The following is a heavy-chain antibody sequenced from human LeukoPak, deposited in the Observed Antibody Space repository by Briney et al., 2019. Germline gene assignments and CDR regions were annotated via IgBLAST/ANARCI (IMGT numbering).Heavy chain of an antibody. D-gene: IGHD3-3*01. Sequence: ASVKVSCKASGYTFTSYGINWVRQATGQGLEWMGWMNPNSGNTGYAQKFQGRVTMTRNTSISTAYMELSSLRSEDTAVYYCASTNYDFWSGYWGGFDYWGQGTLVTVSS. J-gene: IGHJ4*02. CDR2: MNPNSGNT. CDR3: ASTNYDFWSGYWGGFDY. CDR1: GYTFTSYG. V-gene: IGHV1-8*02.